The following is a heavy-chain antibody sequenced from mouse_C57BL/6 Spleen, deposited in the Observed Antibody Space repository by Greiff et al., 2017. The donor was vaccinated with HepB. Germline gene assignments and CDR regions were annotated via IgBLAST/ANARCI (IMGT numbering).Heavy chain of an antibody. CDR3: ARIRAYYSNLYYFDY. J-gene: IGHJ2*01. D-gene: IGHD2-5*01. CDR1: GFSLSTFGMG. Sequence: QVTLKECGPGILQPSQTLSLTCSFSGFSLSTFGMGVGWIRQPSGKGLEWLAHIWWDDDKYYNPALKSRLTISKYTSKNQVFLKIANVDTADTATYYCARIRAYYSNLYYFDYWGQGTTLTVSS. CDR2: IWWDDDK. V-gene: IGHV8-8*01.